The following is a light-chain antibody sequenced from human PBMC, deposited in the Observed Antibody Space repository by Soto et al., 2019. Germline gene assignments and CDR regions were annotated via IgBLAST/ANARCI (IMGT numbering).Light chain of an antibody. J-gene: IGKJ5*01. CDR1: QTISSW. CDR3: QQLYIFPLT. V-gene: IGKV1-5*01. CDR2: AAS. Sequence: DIQMTQSPSTLSASVGDRVTITCRASQTISSWLAWYQQKPGKAPKLLMYAASTLQSGVPSRFSGGESGTEYTLTISSLQPEDSATYYCQQLYIFPLTFGQGTRLEIK.